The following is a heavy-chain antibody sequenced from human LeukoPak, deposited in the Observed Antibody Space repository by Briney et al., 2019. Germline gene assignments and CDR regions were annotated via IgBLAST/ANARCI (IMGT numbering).Heavy chain of an antibody. J-gene: IGHJ4*02. V-gene: IGHV3-30*02. CDR2: IRYDGSNK. D-gene: IGHD3-22*01. Sequence: GGSLRLSCAASGFTFSSYGMHWVRQAPGKGLEWVAFIRYDGSNKYYADSVKGRFTISRDNSKNTLYLQMNSLRAEDTAVYYCASVYDSSGYSSFDYWGQGTLVTVSS. CDR1: GFTFSSYG. CDR3: ASVYDSSGYSSFDY.